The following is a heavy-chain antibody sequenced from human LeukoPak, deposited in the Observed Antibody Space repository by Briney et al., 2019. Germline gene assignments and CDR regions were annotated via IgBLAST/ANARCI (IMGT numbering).Heavy chain of an antibody. CDR1: GYTFTGYY. J-gene: IGHJ4*02. CDR3: ARGLAYCGGDCFYFDY. CDR2: INPNSGGT. V-gene: IGHV1-2*02. Sequence: ASVKVSCKASGYTFTGYYMHWVRQAPGQGLEWMGWINPNSGGTNYAQKFQGRVTMTRDTSISTAYMELSRLRSDDTAVYYCARGLAYCGGDCFYFDYWGQGTLVTVSS. D-gene: IGHD2-21*01.